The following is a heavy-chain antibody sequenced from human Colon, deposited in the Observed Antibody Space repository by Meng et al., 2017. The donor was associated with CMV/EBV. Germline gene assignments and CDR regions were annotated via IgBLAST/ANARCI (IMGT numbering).Heavy chain of an antibody. J-gene: IGHJ6*02. V-gene: IGHV3-74*01. CDR3: AKDQRQRVYYNGMDV. CDR2: ISTDGSST. CDR1: GFTFSRYW. D-gene: IGHD6-25*01. Sequence: GESLKISCAASGFTFSRYWMHWVRQAPGKGLIWVSRISTDGSSTTYADSVKGRFTISRDNAKNTLYLQMNSLRAEDTAVYYCAKDQRQRVYYNGMDVWGQGTTVTVSS.